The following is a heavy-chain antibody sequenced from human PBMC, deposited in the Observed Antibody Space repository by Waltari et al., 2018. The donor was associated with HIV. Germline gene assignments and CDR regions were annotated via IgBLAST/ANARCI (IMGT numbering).Heavy chain of an antibody. V-gene: IGHV3-21*01. D-gene: IGHD3-22*01. J-gene: IGHJ6*02. Sequence: EVQLVESGGGLVKPGGSLRLSCAASGFTFSSYSMNWVRQAPGKGLEWVSSISSSIIDISYADSVKGRFTISRDNAKNSLYLQMNSLRAEDTAVYYCARQDSSGGNYYYGMDVWGQGTTVTVSS. CDR1: GFTFSSYS. CDR3: ARQDSSGGNYYYGMDV. CDR2: ISSSIIDI.